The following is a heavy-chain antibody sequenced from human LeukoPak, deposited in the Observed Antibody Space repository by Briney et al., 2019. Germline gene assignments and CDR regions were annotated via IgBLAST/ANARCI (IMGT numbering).Heavy chain of an antibody. CDR2: INHSGST. V-gene: IGHV4-38-2*01. D-gene: IGHD4-11*01. Sequence: SETLSLTCGVSGDSISSGYYWGWIRPPPGKGLEWIGEINHSGSTNYNPSLKSRVTISVDTSKNQFSLKLSSVTAADTAVYYCARNSNPFDYWGQGTLVTVSS. CDR3: ARNSNPFDY. CDR1: GDSISSGYY. J-gene: IGHJ4*02.